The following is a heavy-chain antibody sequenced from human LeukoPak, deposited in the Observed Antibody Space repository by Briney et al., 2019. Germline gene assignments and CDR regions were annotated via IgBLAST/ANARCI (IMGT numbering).Heavy chain of an antibody. Sequence: ASVKVSCKASGYTFTSYYIHWVRQAPGQGLEWMGMIYPRDGSTSYAQKFQGRVTVTRDTSTSTVHMELSGLRSEDTAVYYCARDQEAFDYWGQGTLVTVS. V-gene: IGHV1-46*01. CDR3: ARDQEAFDY. J-gene: IGHJ4*02. CDR1: GYTFTSYY. CDR2: IYPRDGST.